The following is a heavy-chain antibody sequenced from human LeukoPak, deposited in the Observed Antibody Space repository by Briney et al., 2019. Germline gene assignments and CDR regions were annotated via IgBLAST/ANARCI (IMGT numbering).Heavy chain of an antibody. CDR1: GFTFSNYG. CDR3: ARDLEDSSPFGAFDM. Sequence: GGSLRLSCAASGFTFSNYGVHWVRQVPGKGLEWVAAIWFDGIRKYYADSVKGRLTISRDNSKNTLYLQMNSLRAEDTAVYYCARDLEDSSPFGAFDMWGQGTMVTVSS. D-gene: IGHD3-22*01. CDR2: IWFDGIRK. J-gene: IGHJ3*02. V-gene: IGHV3-33*01.